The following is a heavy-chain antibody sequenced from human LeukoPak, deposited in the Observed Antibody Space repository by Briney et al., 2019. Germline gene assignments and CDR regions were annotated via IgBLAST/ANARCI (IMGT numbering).Heavy chain of an antibody. CDR2: ILVSGGST. V-gene: IGHV3-23*01. CDR3: AKGEVTMVRGLIINGDFDY. CDR1: VFTFRANG. D-gene: IGHD3-10*01. J-gene: IGHJ4*02. Sequence: PGGSLRLSCVASVFTFRANGMIWIRPVPGRGLQWVSEILVSGGSTYYSHSVRGRFTISRDNSKNTVYLQMNNLRAEDTAIYYCAKGEVTMVRGLIINGDFDYWGQGTLVTVSS.